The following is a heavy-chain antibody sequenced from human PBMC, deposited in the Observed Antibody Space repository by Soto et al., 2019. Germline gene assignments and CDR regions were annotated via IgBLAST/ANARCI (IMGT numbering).Heavy chain of an antibody. J-gene: IGHJ4*02. CDR2: INHSGST. D-gene: IGHD3-10*01. CDR1: GGSFSGYY. V-gene: IGHV4-34*01. CDR3: ARSGPFYGSGSFPSHFDY. Sequence: SETLSLTCAVYGGSFSGYYWSWIRQPPGKGLEWIVEINHSGSTNYNPSLKSRVTISVDTSKNQFSLKLSSVTAADTAVYYCARSGPFYGSGSFPSHFDYWGQGTLVTVSS.